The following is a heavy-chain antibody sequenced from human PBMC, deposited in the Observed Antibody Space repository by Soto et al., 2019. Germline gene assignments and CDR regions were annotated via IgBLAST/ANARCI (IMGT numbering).Heavy chain of an antibody. V-gene: IGHV4-30-4*01. J-gene: IGHJ4*02. CDR2: IYYSGTT. Sequence: SETLSLTCTVSGGSISSGYXXWSWIRQPPGKGLEWIGYIYYSGTTYYNPPLKSRVTISVDTSKTQFSLRLSSVTAADTAVYYCATYYDSSGPTFDYWGQGTPVTVSS. CDR1: GGSISSGYXX. CDR3: ATYYDSSGPTFDY. D-gene: IGHD3-22*01.